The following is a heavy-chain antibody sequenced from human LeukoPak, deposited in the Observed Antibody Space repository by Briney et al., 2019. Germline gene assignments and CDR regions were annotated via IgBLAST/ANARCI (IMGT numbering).Heavy chain of an antibody. Sequence: PGGPLRLSCAASGFTFSSYSVNWVRQAPGKGLEWVSSISSSSSYIYYADSVKGRFTISRDNAKNSLYLQMNSLRAEDTAVYYCASKARGYSGYDYAFDIWGQGTMVTVSS. CDR3: ASKARGYSGYDYAFDI. CDR2: ISSSSSYI. J-gene: IGHJ3*02. D-gene: IGHD5-12*01. V-gene: IGHV3-21*01. CDR1: GFTFSSYS.